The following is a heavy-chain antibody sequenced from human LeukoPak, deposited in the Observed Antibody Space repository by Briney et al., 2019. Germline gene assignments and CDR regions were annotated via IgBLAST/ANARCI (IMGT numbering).Heavy chain of an antibody. D-gene: IGHD3-16*01. CDR3: ARVYRGGNYFDY. V-gene: IGHV4-38-2*02. CDR2: IYHSGST. CDR1: GYSISSGYY. Sequence: KTSETLSLTCTVSGYSISSGYYWGWIRQPPGKGLEWIGSIYHSGSTYYNPSLKSRVTISVDTSKNQFSLKLSSVTAADTAVYYCARVYRGGNYFDYWGQGTLVTVSS. J-gene: IGHJ4*02.